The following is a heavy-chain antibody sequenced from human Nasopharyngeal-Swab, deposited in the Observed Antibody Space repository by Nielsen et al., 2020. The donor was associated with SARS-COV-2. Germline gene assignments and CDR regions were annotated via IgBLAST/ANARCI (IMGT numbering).Heavy chain of an antibody. Sequence: SDTLSPTCTVSGGPISSYYWGWIRQSPGKGLEWIGYFYYSEITNYTPSLKSRVTILIDTSKNQFSLKMNSVTAADTAVYYCAREVVGGLVDSWGQGTLVTVSS. CDR1: GGPISSYY. V-gene: IGHV4-59*12. J-gene: IGHJ4*02. CDR3: AREVVGGLVDS. D-gene: IGHD1-26*01. CDR2: FYYSEIT.